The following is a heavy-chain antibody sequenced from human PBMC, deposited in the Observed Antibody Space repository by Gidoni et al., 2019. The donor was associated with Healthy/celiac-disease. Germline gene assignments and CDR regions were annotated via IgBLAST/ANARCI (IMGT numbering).Heavy chain of an antibody. CDR1: GFTFSSYA. J-gene: IGHJ4*02. CDR2: ISGSGGST. V-gene: IGHV3-23*01. Sequence: VQLLESGGGLVQPGGSLRLSCAASGFTFSSYAMSWVRQAPGKGLEWVSAISGSGGSTYYADSVKGRFTISRDNSKNTLYLQMNSLKGPYMITFGGVISHFDYWGQGTLVTVSS. CDR3: VISHFDY. D-gene: IGHD3-16*01.